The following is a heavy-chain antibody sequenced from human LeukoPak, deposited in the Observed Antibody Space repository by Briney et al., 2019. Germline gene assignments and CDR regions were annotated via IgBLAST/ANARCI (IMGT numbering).Heavy chain of an antibody. V-gene: IGHV4-34*01. CDR3: ARAVCSSTSCYDKD. J-gene: IGHJ4*02. D-gene: IGHD2-2*01. Sequence: SETLSLTCAVYGESFSGYYWNWIRQPPGKGLEWIGEINHSGSTTNHNPSLKSRVTMSVDTSKNQFSLKMTSVTAADTAVYYCARAVCSSTSCYDKDWGQGTLVTVSS. CDR1: GESFSGYY. CDR2: INHSGSTT.